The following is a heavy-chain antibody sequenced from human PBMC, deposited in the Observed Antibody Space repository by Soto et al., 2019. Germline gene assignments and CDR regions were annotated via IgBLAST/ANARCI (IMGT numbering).Heavy chain of an antibody. CDR3: AKLTLRYFDWPHGMDV. Sequence: GGSLRLSCAASGFTFSSYAMSWVRQAPGKGLEWVSAISGSGGSTYYADSVKGRFTISRDNSKNTLYLQMNSLRAEDTAVYYCAKLTLRYFDWPHGMDVWGQGTTVTVSS. J-gene: IGHJ6*02. CDR2: ISGSGGST. CDR1: GFTFSSYA. D-gene: IGHD3-9*01. V-gene: IGHV3-23*01.